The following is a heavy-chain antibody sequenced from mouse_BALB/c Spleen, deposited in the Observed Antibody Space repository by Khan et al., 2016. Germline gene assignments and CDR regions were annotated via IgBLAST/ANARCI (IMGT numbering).Heavy chain of an antibody. J-gene: IGHJ4*01. CDR3: ARDGNYAMDY. CDR1: GYTFISYW. V-gene: IGHV1-61*01. CDR2: IDPSDSET. D-gene: IGHD2-1*01. Sequence: QVQLKQSGAELVRPGASVKLSCKASGYTFISYWMNWVKQRPGQGLEWIGMIDPSDSETHYNQIFKDKATLTVDKSSSTAYMQLSSLTSEDSALYYSARDGNYAMDYWGQGTSVTVSS.